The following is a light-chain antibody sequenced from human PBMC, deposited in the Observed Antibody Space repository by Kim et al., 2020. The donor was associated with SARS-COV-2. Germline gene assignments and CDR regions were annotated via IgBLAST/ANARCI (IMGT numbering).Light chain of an antibody. CDR1: SGNIASSY. CDR3: QSYDDSNRWV. V-gene: IGLV6-57*02. Sequence: KTVTISCTGSSGNIASSYLQWYQQRPASAPTTVIYEDNERPSGVPDRFSGSIDSSSNSASLTISGLKTEDEADYYCQSYDDSNRWVFGGGTQLTV. CDR2: EDN. J-gene: IGLJ3*02.